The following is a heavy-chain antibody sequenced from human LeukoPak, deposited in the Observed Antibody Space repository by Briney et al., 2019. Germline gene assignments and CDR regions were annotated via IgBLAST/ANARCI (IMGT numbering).Heavy chain of an antibody. Sequence: GRSLRLSCAASGFTFSSYVLHWVRQAPNKGLEWVAVISYDGSNKYFADSVKGRFTISRDNSKNTLYLQMNSLRAEDTAVYYCARDLQIVVVTAYYYGMDVWGQGTTVTVSS. J-gene: IGHJ6*02. CDR1: GFTFSSYV. CDR2: ISYDGSNK. V-gene: IGHV3-30-3*01. D-gene: IGHD2-21*02. CDR3: ARDLQIVVVTAYYYGMDV.